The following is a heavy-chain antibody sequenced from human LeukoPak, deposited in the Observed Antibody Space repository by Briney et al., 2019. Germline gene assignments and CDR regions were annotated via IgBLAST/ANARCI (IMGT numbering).Heavy chain of an antibody. Sequence: ASVKVSCKASGYTFTSYGISWVRQAPGQGLEWMGWISAYNGNTNYAQKLQGRVTMTTDTSTSTAHMELRSLRSDDTAVYYCARDLEWELLAFDIWGQETMVTVSS. CDR2: ISAYNGNT. CDR1: GYTFTSYG. V-gene: IGHV1-18*01. CDR3: ARDLEWELLAFDI. D-gene: IGHD1-26*01. J-gene: IGHJ3*02.